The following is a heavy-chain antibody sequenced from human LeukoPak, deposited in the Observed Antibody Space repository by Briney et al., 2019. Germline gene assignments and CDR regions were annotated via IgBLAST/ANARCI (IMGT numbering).Heavy chain of an antibody. V-gene: IGHV1-18*01. CDR2: ISCYNGDT. J-gene: IGHJ4*02. Sequence: GASVKVSCTASGYTFTSYGISWVRQAPGQGLEWMGWISCYNGDTLYAQNVRDRVIMTTDTSTRTAYIELRSLRSDDTATYYCARDPSNSAGYHAHFDSWGQGTLVTVSS. D-gene: IGHD5-12*01. CDR3: ARDPSNSAGYHAHFDS. CDR1: GYTFTSYG.